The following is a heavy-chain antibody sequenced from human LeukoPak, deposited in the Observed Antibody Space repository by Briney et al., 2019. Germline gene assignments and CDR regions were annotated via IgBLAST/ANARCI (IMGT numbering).Heavy chain of an antibody. D-gene: IGHD3-22*01. CDR1: GFTFSSYE. CDR2: ISSSGSTI. Sequence: GGSLRLSCAASGFTFSSYEMNWVRQAPGKGLEWVSYISSSGSTIYYADSVKGRFTISRDNAKNTLYLQMSSLRAEDSAVCYCAKDSEDYYDSSNYYPSYYDYWGQGTLVTVSS. J-gene: IGHJ4*02. V-gene: IGHV3-48*03. CDR3: AKDSEDYYDSSNYYPSYYDY.